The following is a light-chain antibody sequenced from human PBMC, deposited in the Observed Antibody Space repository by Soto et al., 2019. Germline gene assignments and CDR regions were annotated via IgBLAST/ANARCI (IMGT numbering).Light chain of an antibody. V-gene: IGKV1-12*01. Sequence: DSRMNQSPSSVSASFVDIVSITGLASQGVSTWLAWYQQKPGKAPNLLIYTASSLQSGVPSRFSGSGSGTDFTLTINGLQPEDFATYYCQQAASFPTTFGQGTRLEI. CDR3: QQAASFPTT. J-gene: IGKJ5*01. CDR1: QGVSTW. CDR2: TAS.